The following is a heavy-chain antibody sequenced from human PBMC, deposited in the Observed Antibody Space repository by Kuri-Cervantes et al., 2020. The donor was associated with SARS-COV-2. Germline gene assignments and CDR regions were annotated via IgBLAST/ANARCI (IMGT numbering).Heavy chain of an antibody. J-gene: IGHJ5*02. Sequence: ASVKVSCKVSGYTLTELSMHWVRQAPGKGLEWMGGFDPEDGETIYAQKFQGRVTMTEGTSTDTAYMELSSLRSEDTAVYYCAREAYSSSKNWFDPWGQGTLVTVSS. CDR2: FDPEDGET. CDR1: GYTLTELS. CDR3: AREAYSSSKNWFDP. D-gene: IGHD6-13*01. V-gene: IGHV1-24*01.